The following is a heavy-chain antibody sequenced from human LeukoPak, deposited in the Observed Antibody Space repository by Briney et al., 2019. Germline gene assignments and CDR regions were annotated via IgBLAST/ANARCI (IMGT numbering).Heavy chain of an antibody. D-gene: IGHD2-21*01. J-gene: IGHJ5*01. CDR2: ISGTGGAT. V-gene: IGHV3-23*01. CDR3: VKDPRDTYGTNWFVS. CDR1: GFSFGNHA. Sequence: GGSLRLSCVASGFSFGNHAMSWVRQAPGKGLQWVSQISGTGGATWYAGFARDRFTISRDNSKKTLYLQMSGLRVEDTAMYYCVKDPRDTYGTNWFVSWGQGTLLIVSS.